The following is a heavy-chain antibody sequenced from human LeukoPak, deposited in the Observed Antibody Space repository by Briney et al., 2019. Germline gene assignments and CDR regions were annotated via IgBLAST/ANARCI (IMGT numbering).Heavy chain of an antibody. V-gene: IGHV3-7*01. CDR3: AGRSGSFDY. CDR1: GFTFSNYW. Sequence: GGSLRLSCAASGFTFSNYWMSWVRQAPGKGLEWVANIKQDGSKRNYVGAVNGRFTISRDNARNSLYLQMSSLRVEDTAVYYCAGRSGSFDYWGQGTLVTVSS. J-gene: IGHJ4*02. D-gene: IGHD3-10*01. CDR2: IKQDGSKR.